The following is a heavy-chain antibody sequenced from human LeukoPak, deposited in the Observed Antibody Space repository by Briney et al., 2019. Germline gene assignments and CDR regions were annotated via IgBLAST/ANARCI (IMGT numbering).Heavy chain of an antibody. J-gene: IGHJ1*01. D-gene: IGHD3-22*01. V-gene: IGHV3-74*01. CDR3: ASAPSEIGGYYPEYFRH. CDR2: ITSDGST. Sequence: PGGSLRLSCAASGFTFSTYWMHWVRQAPGKGLVWVSRITSDGSTNYADSVKGRFTISRDNAKNTVSLQMNSLSPEDTGVYYCASAPSEIGGYYPEYFRHWGQGTLVTVSS. CDR1: GFTFSTYW.